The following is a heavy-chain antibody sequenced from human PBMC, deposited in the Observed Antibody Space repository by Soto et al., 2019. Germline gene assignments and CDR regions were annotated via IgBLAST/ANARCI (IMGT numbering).Heavy chain of an antibody. CDR3: ASAQPMITFGGVIGL. CDR2: ISYDGSNK. Sequence: GGALRLSSAASGFTFSSYGMHWVRQAPGKGLEWVAVISYDGSNKYYADSVKGRFTISRDNSKNTLYLQMNSLRAEDTAVYYCASAQPMITFGGVIGLWGQGTLVTVSS. J-gene: IGHJ5*02. D-gene: IGHD3-16*01. V-gene: IGHV3-30*03. CDR1: GFTFSSYG.